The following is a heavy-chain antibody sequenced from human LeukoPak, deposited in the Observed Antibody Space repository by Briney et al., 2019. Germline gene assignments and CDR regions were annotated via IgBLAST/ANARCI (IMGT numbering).Heavy chain of an antibody. Sequence: SQTLSLTCTVSGGSISSGSYYWSWIRQPAGKGLEWIGRIYTSGSTNYNPSLKSRVTISVDTSKNQFSLKLSSVTAADTAVYYLAATQSRGFDYWGKGTLVTVSS. D-gene: IGHD2-15*01. CDR1: GGSISSGSYY. V-gene: IGHV4-61*02. CDR2: IYTSGST. CDR3: AATQSRGFDY. J-gene: IGHJ4*02.